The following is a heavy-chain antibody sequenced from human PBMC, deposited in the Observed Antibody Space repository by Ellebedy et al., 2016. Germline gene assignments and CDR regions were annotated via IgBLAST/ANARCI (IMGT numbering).Heavy chain of an antibody. J-gene: IGHJ4*02. CDR1: GFTFSDYF. V-gene: IGHV3-11*01. Sequence: LSLTXXASGFTFSDYFMNWIRQAPGKGLEWISYISRSSATIDYADSVKGRFTISRDNAKNSLYLQMNSLRAEDTAVYYCARATVVTGSDYWGQGTLVTVSS. D-gene: IGHD4-23*01. CDR2: ISRSSATI. CDR3: ARATVVTGSDY.